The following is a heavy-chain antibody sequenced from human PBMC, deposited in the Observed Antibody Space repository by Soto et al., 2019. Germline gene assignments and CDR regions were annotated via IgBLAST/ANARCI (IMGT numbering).Heavy chain of an antibody. Sequence: SETLSLTCTVSGGSISSSSYYWGWIRQPPGKGLEWIGSIYYSGSTYYNPSLKSRVTISVDTSKNQFSLKLSSVTAADTAVYYCARRLGGLDPWGQGTLVTVSS. CDR1: GGSISSSSYY. CDR2: IYYSGST. D-gene: IGHD1-26*01. J-gene: IGHJ5*02. V-gene: IGHV4-39*01. CDR3: ARRLGGLDP.